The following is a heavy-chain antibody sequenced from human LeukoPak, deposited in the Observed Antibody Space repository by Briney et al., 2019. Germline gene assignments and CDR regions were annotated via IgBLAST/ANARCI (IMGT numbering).Heavy chain of an antibody. Sequence: SETLSLTCAIYDASFSGYYWSWIRQPPGKGLEWIGYIYHSGSTYYNPSLKSRVTISVDRSKNQFSLKLSSVTAADTAVYYCARDDTAMVKGVDYWGQGTLVTVSS. J-gene: IGHJ4*02. V-gene: IGHV4-34*01. CDR3: ARDDTAMVKGVDY. D-gene: IGHD5-18*01. CDR1: DASFSGYY. CDR2: IYHSGST.